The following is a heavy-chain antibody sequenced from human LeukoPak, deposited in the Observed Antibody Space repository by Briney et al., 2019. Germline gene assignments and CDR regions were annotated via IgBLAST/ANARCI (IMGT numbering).Heavy chain of an antibody. CDR2: IYTSGST. CDR1: GGSISSYY. J-gene: IGHJ3*02. D-gene: IGHD6-19*01. CDR3: AREYCSGWYDAFDI. Sequence: SETLSLTCTVSGGSISSYYWSWIRQPAGKGLEWIGRIYTSGSTNYNPSLKSRVTMSVDTSKNQFSLKLSSVTAADTAVYYCAREYCSGWYDAFDIWGQGTMVTVSS. V-gene: IGHV4-4*07.